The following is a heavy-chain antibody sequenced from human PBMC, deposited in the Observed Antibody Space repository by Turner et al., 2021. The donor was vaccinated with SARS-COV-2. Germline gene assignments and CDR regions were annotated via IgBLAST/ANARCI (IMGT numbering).Heavy chain of an antibody. D-gene: IGHD2-2*01. Sequence: QVQLQDSGPGLVKPSVIQSLTCSVTGGSISSSSYYWGWVRQSPGKGLEWLATVVSSGTTDDNPSLNGRISMSVDNSNIQFSLRLTSATDADTAVYYCVRPACSSTACYFYFDSWGQGILVTVSS. CDR2: VVSSGTT. V-gene: IGHV4-39*01. CDR3: VRPACSSTACYFYFDS. CDR1: GGSISSSSYY. J-gene: IGHJ4*02.